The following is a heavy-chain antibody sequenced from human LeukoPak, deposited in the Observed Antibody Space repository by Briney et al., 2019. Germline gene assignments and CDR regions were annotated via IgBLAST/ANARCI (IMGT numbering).Heavy chain of an antibody. CDR1: VGSISGSY. J-gene: IGHJ4*02. CDR3: ARGIESYGDYGY. V-gene: IGHV4-59*01. Sequence: SETLSLTCTVSVGSISGSYWSWIRQPPGKGLEWIAYMYNSGSTNYNPSLKSRVTISIDTSKNQFSLKLSSLTAADTAIYYCARGIESYGDYGYWGQGILVTVSS. D-gene: IGHD4-17*01. CDR2: MYNSGST.